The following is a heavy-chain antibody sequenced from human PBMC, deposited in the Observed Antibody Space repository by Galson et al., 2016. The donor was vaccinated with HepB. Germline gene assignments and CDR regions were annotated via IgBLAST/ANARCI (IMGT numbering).Heavy chain of an antibody. Sequence: SLRLSSAAYGFTFSSYGMHWVRQAPGKGLEWVAVISYDGSDKYYADSVKGRFTISRDNSKNTLYLQMSSLRAEDTAVYYCAKDVWRGSGTDYYGMDVWGQGTTVTVSS. CDR3: AKDVWRGSGTDYYGMDV. V-gene: IGHV3-30*18. D-gene: IGHD1-1*01. CDR1: GFTFSSYG. J-gene: IGHJ6*02. CDR2: ISYDGSDK.